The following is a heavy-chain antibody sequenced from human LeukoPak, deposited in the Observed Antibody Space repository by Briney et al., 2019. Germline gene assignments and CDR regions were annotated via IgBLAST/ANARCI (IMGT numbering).Heavy chain of an antibody. J-gene: IGHJ6*02. CDR2: IIPILGIA. V-gene: IGHV1-69*04. CDR3: ARDEYYDILTGYYTSDGMDV. CDR1: GGTFSSYA. Sequence: SVKVSCKASGGTFSSYAISWVRQAPGQGLEWMGRIIPILGIANYAQKFQGRVTITADKSTSTACMELSSLRSEDTAVYYCARDEYYDILTGYYTSDGMDVWGQGTTVTVSS. D-gene: IGHD3-9*01.